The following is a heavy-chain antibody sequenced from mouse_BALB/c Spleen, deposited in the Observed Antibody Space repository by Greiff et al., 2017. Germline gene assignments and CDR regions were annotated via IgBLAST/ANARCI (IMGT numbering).Heavy chain of an antibody. CDR3: TRAYYRDDDDGYYAMDY. V-gene: IGHV1-15*01. J-gene: IGHJ4*01. CDR2: IDPETGGT. D-gene: IGHD2-14*01. CDR1: GYTFTDYE. Sequence: QVQLQQSGAELVRPGASVTLSCKASGYTFTDYEMHWVKQTPVHGLEWIGAIDPETGGTAYNQKFKGKATLTADKSSSTAYMELRSLTSEDSAVSDGTRAYYRDDDDGYYAMDYWGQGTSVTVSS.